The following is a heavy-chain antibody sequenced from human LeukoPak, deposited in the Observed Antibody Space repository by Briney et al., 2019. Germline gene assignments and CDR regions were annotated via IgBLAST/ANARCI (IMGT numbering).Heavy chain of an antibody. CDR3: ARAGATVTYYYYYYMDV. J-gene: IGHJ6*03. Sequence: ASVKVSCKASGYTFTSYGISWVRQAPGQGLEWVGWISAYNGNTNYAQKLQGRVTMTTGTSTSTAYMELRSLRSDDTAVYYCARAGATVTYYYYYYMDVWGKGTTVTVSS. V-gene: IGHV1-18*01. D-gene: IGHD4-11*01. CDR1: GYTFTSYG. CDR2: ISAYNGNT.